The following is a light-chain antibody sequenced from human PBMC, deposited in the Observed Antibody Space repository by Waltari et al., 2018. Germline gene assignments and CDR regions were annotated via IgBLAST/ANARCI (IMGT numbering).Light chain of an antibody. CDR1: QSVTTY. J-gene: IGKJ1*01. CDR2: DAS. Sequence: EIVLTQSPATLSLSPGERATLSCRASQSVTTYLDWHQQKPGQAPRFLIYDASTRATGIPGRFSGSGSGTDFTLTISSLEPEDFAVYYCHQRSSWPWTFGQGTKVEI. CDR3: HQRSSWPWT. V-gene: IGKV3-11*01.